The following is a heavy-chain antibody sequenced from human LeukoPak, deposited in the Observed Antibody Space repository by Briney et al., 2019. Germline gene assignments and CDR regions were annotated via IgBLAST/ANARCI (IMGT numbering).Heavy chain of an antibody. Sequence: ASVKVSCKASGYTFTSYYMHWVRQAPGQGLEWMGTINPSGGGTRYAQKFQGRVTTTRDTSTSTVYMEPSSLRSEDTAVYYCARDPSSGYEPSKWYFDLWGRGTLVTVSS. J-gene: IGHJ2*01. D-gene: IGHD5-12*01. CDR2: INPSGGGT. V-gene: IGHV1-46*01. CDR3: ARDPSSGYEPSKWYFDL. CDR1: GYTFTSYY.